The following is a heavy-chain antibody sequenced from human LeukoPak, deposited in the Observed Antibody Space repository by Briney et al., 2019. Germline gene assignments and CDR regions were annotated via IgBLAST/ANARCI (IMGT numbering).Heavy chain of an antibody. Sequence: PGGSLRLSCAASGFTFSSYWMHWFRQAPGKGLVWVSRIKTDGSITGYADSVKGRFTISRDNAENTLYLQMNSLRAEDTAVYYCARDRTVTTLFDYWGQGTLVTVSS. CDR1: GFTFSSYW. CDR3: ARDRTVTTLFDY. V-gene: IGHV3-74*01. D-gene: IGHD4-17*01. J-gene: IGHJ4*02. CDR2: IKTDGSIT.